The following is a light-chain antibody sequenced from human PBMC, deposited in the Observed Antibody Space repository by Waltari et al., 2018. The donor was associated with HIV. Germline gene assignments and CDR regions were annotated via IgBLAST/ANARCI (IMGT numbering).Light chain of an antibody. CDR2: DVN. CDR1: RTNVGYYNY. J-gene: IGLJ1*01. V-gene: IGLV2-11*01. CDR3: CSYAGTYTYV. Sequence: QSALTQPRSVSGSPGQSVTISCTGTRTNVGYYNYVSWYQQHPDKAPKLMIFDVNQRPSGVPDRFSGSKSGNTASLTISGLQAEDEADYYCCSYAGTYTYVFGSGTKVTVL.